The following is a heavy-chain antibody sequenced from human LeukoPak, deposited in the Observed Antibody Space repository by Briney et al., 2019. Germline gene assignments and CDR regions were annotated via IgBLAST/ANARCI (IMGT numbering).Heavy chain of an antibody. J-gene: IGHJ4*02. D-gene: IGHD3-22*01. CDR3: ARVPTSWLFFDY. CDR2: ISYSGST. V-gene: IGHV4-39*01. CDR1: GGSLGSSTYY. Sequence: SETLSLTCTVAGGSLGSSTYYWGWIRQPPWKGLDWVASISYSGSTYYNPSLRSRVTMSVDTSKNQFSLRLNSVTAADTAVYYCARVPTSWLFFDYWGQGTLVTVSS.